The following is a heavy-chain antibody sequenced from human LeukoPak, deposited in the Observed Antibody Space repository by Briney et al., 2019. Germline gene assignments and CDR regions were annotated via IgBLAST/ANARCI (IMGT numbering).Heavy chain of an antibody. Sequence: GASVKVSCKASGYTFTGYYMHWVRQAPGQGLEWMGWINPNSGGTNYAQKFQGRVTMTRDTSISTAYMELSRLRSDDTAVYYCARDRGELLGWFDPWSQGTLVTVSS. CDR1: GYTFTGYY. J-gene: IGHJ5*02. D-gene: IGHD1-26*01. CDR2: INPNSGGT. V-gene: IGHV1-2*02. CDR3: ARDRGELLGWFDP.